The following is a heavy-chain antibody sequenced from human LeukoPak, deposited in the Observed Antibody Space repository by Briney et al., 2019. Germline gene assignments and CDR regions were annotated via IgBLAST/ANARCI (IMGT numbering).Heavy chain of an antibody. Sequence: GRSLRLSCAVSGITLSNYGMSWGRQAPGKGLEWVAGNSGSGGGTNYADSVKGRFTIPRDNPKNTLLLQMNSLRAEDPAVYFCAKRGVVIRVILVGFHKEAYYFDSWGQGALVTVSS. CDR1: GITLSNYG. J-gene: IGHJ4*02. CDR3: AKRGVVIRVILVGFHKEAYYFDS. D-gene: IGHD3-22*01. CDR2: NSGSGGGT. V-gene: IGHV3-23*01.